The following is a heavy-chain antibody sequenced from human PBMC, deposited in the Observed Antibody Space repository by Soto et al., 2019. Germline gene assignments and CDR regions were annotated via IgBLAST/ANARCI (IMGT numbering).Heavy chain of an antibody. J-gene: IGHJ5*02. CDR2: ISYDESNK. CDR1: GFTFGTYG. Sequence: QVQLVESGGGVVQPGRSLRLSCAASGFTFGTYGMHWVRQAPGKGLEWVAVISYDESNKYYADSVKGRFTISRDNSKNTLYLQMSSLRAEDTAVYYCAKDLEHRGVITNGWFDPWGQGTLVTVSS. CDR3: AKDLEHRGVITNGWFDP. V-gene: IGHV3-30*18. D-gene: IGHD3-16*01.